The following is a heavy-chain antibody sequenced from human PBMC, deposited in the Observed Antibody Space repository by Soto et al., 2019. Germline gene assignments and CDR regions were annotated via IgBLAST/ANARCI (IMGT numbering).Heavy chain of an antibody. CDR3: AHAGIAVAGTHRFISEFDY. V-gene: IGHV2-5*02. D-gene: IGHD6-19*01. CDR1: GFSLSTSGVG. Sequence: SGPTLVNPTQTLTLTCTFSGFSLSTSGVGVGWIRQPPGKALEWLALIYWDDDKRYSPSLKSRLTITKDTSENQVVLTMTNMDPVDTATYYCAHAGIAVAGTHRFISEFDYWGQGTLVTVSS. J-gene: IGHJ4*02. CDR2: IYWDDDK.